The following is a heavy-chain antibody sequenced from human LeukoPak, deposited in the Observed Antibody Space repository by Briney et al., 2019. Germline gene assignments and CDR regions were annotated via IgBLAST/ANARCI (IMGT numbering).Heavy chain of an antibody. V-gene: IGHV3-21*01. CDR2: ISSSSSYI. CDR3: ARASGYNYFDY. J-gene: IGHJ4*02. D-gene: IGHD5-24*01. CDR1: GFTFSSYW. Sequence: PGGSLRLSCAASGFTFSSYWMTWVRQAPGRGLEWVSSISSSSSYIYYADSVKGRFTISRDNAKNSLYLQMNSLRAEDTAVYYCARASGYNYFDYWGQETLVTVSS.